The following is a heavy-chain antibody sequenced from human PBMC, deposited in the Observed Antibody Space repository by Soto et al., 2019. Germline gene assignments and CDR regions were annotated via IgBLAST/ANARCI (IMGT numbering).Heavy chain of an antibody. CDR3: ARERTVAGNDY. CDR1: GYTFTSYA. D-gene: IGHD6-19*01. CDR2: MNPNSGNT. J-gene: IGHJ4*02. Sequence: ASVKVSCKASGYTFTSYAIHWVRQAPGQRLEWMGWMNPNSGNTGYAQKFQGRVTMTRNTSISTAYMELSSLRSEDTAVYYCARERTVAGNDYWGQGTLVTVSS. V-gene: IGHV1-8*02.